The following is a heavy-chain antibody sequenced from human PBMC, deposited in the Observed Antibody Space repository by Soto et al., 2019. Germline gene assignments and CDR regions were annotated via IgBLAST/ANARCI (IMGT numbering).Heavy chain of an antibody. D-gene: IGHD2-2*01. CDR3: ARLHGYCITSSCHGHYAMDV. J-gene: IGHJ6*02. Sequence: SETLFLTCTVSSDSISSSSYMWGGVRQNPEKGLEWIGSIYYSGTTYYNPSLNSRVTVSVDTSKNQFSLKVTSVTAADTAVYYCARLHGYCITSSCHGHYAMDVWGQGTTVT. CDR1: SDSISSSSYM. CDR2: IYYSGTT. V-gene: IGHV4-39*01.